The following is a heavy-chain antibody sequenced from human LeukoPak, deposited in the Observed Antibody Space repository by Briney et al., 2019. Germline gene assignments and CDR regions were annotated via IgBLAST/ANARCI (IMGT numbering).Heavy chain of an antibody. V-gene: IGHV3-23*01. Sequence: PGGSLRLSCVASGFPFSSYWMTWVRQAPGKGLEWVSAISGSGGSTYYADSVKGRFTISRDNSKNTLYLQMNSLRAEDTAVYYCAKTTQTVTHDYWGQGTLVTVSS. CDR3: AKTTQTVTHDY. CDR2: ISGSGGST. CDR1: GFPFSSYW. D-gene: IGHD4-17*01. J-gene: IGHJ4*02.